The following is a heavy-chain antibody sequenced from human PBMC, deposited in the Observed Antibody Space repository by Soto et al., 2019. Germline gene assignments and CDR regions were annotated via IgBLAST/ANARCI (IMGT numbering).Heavy chain of an antibody. Sequence: ASVKVSCKASGYTFTRYYMHWVRQAPGQGLEWMGIINPSGGSTSYAQKFQGRVTMTRDTSTSTVYMELSSLRSEDTAVYYCARGGYYDNVWGKLSHYRLDKSGQGTSVTVSS. CDR2: INPSGGST. J-gene: IGHJ6*02. V-gene: IGHV1-46*01. D-gene: IGHD3-16*01. CDR3: ARGGYYDNVWGKLSHYRLDK. CDR1: GYTFTRYY.